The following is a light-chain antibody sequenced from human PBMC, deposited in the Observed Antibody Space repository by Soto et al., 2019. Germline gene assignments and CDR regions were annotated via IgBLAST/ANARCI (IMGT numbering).Light chain of an antibody. Sequence: DIQMTQSPSTLSASLGDRVTITCRASQTVNAWLAWYQHKPGKAPKPLIYDASSLESGVPARFSGSGSGTEFILTISSLQPDDVGTYYCQQYNTHSGTFGQGTRWIS. V-gene: IGKV1-5*01. CDR3: QQYNTHSGT. CDR1: QTVNAW. CDR2: DAS. J-gene: IGKJ1*01.